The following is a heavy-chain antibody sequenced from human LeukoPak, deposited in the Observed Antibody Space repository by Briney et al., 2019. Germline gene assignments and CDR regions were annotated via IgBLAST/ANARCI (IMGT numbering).Heavy chain of an antibody. CDR3: TRGSDGYYYDFDY. CDR2: ISTSSSYT. Sequence: PGGSLRLSCAASGFTFSDYYMTWIRQAPGKGLEWVSYISTSSSYTKYADSVKGRFTISRDNAKNSLYLQMNSLRAEDTAVYYCTRGSDGYYYDFDYWGQGTLVTVSS. CDR1: GFTFSDYY. V-gene: IGHV3-11*06. D-gene: IGHD3-22*01. J-gene: IGHJ4*02.